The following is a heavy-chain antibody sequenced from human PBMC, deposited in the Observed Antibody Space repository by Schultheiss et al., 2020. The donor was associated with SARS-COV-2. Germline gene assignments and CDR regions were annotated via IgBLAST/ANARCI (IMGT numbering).Heavy chain of an antibody. D-gene: IGHD3-10*01. CDR2: ISGSGGST. CDR3: ARGSGLLWFGELDYYYGMDV. Sequence: GGSLRLSCAASGFTFSSYAMHWVRQAPGKGLEWVSAISGSGGSTYYADSVKGRFTISRDNSKNTVYLQMNSLRAEDTAVYYCARGSGLLWFGELDYYYGMDVWGQGTTVTVSS. CDR1: GFTFSSYA. V-gene: IGHV3-23*01. J-gene: IGHJ6*02.